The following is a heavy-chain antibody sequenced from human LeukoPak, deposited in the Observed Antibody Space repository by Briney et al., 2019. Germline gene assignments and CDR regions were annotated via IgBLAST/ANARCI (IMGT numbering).Heavy chain of an antibody. J-gene: IGHJ4*02. CDR1: GFSFRSFA. V-gene: IGHV3-23*01. Sequence: PGGSLRLSRAASGFSFRSFAMSWVRQGPARGLEWVSSIRGKVERFYADSVKGRFTLSSDSSRNTVYLQLNNLGVEDTAIYYCAKASWVPSTDAVRWGQGTLVTVSS. CDR3: AKASWVPSTDAVR. D-gene: IGHD3-10*01. CDR2: IRGKVER.